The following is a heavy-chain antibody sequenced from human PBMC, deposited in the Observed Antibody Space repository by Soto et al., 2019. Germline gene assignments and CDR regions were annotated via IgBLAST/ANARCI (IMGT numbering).Heavy chain of an antibody. Sequence: EASVKVSCKASGGTFSSYAISWVRQAPGQGLEWMGGIIPIFGTANYAQNFQGRVTITVDESTSTAYMEVSSLRSEDTAVYYCVGHFRGVDYWGRGTQVTVS. D-gene: IGHD3-10*01. V-gene: IGHV1-69*13. CDR1: GGTFSSYA. CDR2: IIPIFGTA. CDR3: VGHFRGVDY. J-gene: IGHJ4*02.